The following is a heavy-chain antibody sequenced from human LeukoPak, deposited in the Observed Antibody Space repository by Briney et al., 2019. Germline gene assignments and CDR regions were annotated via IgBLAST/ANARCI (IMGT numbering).Heavy chain of an antibody. J-gene: IGHJ4*02. CDR1: GYTFTSYS. Sequence: ASVKVSCKASGYTFTSYSITWVRQAPGQGLEWMGWISAHNNNTNYAQKLQGRVTMTTDTSTSTAYMELWSLRSDDTAVYYCAKDFRRREDYGDSTPYFDYWGQGTLVTVSS. D-gene: IGHD4-17*01. CDR2: ISAHNNNT. V-gene: IGHV1-18*01. CDR3: AKDFRRREDYGDSTPYFDY.